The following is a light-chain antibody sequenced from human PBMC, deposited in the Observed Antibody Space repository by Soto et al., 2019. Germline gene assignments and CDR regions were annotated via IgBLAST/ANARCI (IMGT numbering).Light chain of an antibody. CDR3: QQNYNTPLT. CDR2: VAS. CDR1: QTINNY. V-gene: IGKV1-39*01. Sequence: DIQLTQSPPSLSASVGDRVTITCRASQTINNYLSWYQQKPGKAPKLLMYVASSLESGVPSRFSGSGSGTDFTLTISGLQPGDFATYFCQQNYNTPLTFGGGTKVEIK. J-gene: IGKJ4*01.